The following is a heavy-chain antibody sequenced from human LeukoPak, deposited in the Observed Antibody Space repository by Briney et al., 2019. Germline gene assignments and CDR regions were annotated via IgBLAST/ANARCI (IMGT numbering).Heavy chain of an antibody. CDR2: IYHSGST. V-gene: IGHV4-38-2*01. CDR3: ARDPGATDSY. J-gene: IGHJ4*02. D-gene: IGHD1-26*01. Sequence: SETLSLTCAVSGYSISSGYYWGWIRQPPGKGLEWIGSIYHSGSTYYNPSLKSRVTISVDTSKNQFSLKLSSVTAADTAVYYCARDPGATDSYWGQGTLVTVSS. CDR1: GYSISSGYY.